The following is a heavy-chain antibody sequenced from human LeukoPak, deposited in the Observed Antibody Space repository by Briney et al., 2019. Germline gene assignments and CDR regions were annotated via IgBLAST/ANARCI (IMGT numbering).Heavy chain of an antibody. CDR1: GGSISGSSYY. J-gene: IGHJ3*02. Sequence: SETLSLTCNVSGGSISGSSYYWSWIRQPPGKGPEWIGYIYYGGSTNYNPSLKSRVAISVDTSKNQFSLKLSSVTAADTAVYYCARVVLPPGGAFDIWGQGTMVTVSS. D-gene: IGHD2/OR15-2a*01. V-gene: IGHV4-61*01. CDR2: IYYGGST. CDR3: ARVVLPPGGAFDI.